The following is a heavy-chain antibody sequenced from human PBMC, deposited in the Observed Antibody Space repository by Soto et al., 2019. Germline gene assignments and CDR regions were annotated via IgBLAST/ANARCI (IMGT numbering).Heavy chain of an antibody. D-gene: IGHD3-10*02. CDR3: ALFFFQAEDGIRDVRSVSAFLLNRSSDL. CDR2: IYWDDDK. J-gene: IGHJ2*01. Sequence: MCWIRKPPGKALEWLALIYWDDDKRYSPSLKSRLTITKDTSKNQVVLTMTNMDPVDTATYYCALFFFQAEDGIRDVRSVSAFLLNRSSDL. V-gene: IGHV2-5*02.